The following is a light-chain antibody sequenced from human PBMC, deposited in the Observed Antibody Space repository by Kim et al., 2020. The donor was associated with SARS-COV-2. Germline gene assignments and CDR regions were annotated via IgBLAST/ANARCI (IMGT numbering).Light chain of an antibody. V-gene: IGKV4-1*01. CDR1: QSVLYSSNNKNY. Sequence: DIVMTQSPDSLAVSLGERATINCKSSQSVLYSSNNKNYLAWYQQKAGQPPKVLIYWASTRESGVPDRFSGSGSGTDFTLTISSLQAEDVAVYYCQQYYSAPWTFGQGTKVDIK. CDR3: QQYYSAPWT. J-gene: IGKJ1*01. CDR2: WAS.